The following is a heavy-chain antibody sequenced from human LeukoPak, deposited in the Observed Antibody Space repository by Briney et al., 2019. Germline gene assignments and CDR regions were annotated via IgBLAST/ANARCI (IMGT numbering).Heavy chain of an antibody. CDR1: GFTFSDYW. D-gene: IGHD6-19*01. J-gene: IGHJ4*02. V-gene: IGHV3-7*01. Sequence: GGSLRLSCAASGFTFSDYWMSSVRQAPGKGLEWVAHINPDGRDKYYVDFVRGRFTISRDNARNSLYLQMKSLRAEDTAVYYCVRIAVAGHFDYWGQGTLVTVSS. CDR3: VRIAVAGHFDY. CDR2: INPDGRDK.